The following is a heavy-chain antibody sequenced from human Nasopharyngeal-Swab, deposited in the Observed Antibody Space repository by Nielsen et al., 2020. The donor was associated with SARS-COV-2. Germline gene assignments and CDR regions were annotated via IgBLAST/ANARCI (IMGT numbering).Heavy chain of an antibody. CDR3: ASSGVLWELLLDY. V-gene: IGHV4-38-2*02. CDR2: IYYSGST. Sequence: SETLSLTCTVSGYSISSGYYWGWIRQPPGKGLEWIGYIYYSGSTNYNPSLKSRVTISVDTSKNQFSLKLSSVTAADTAVYYCASSGVLWELLLDYWGQGTLVTVS. D-gene: IGHD1-26*01. CDR1: GYSISSGYY. J-gene: IGHJ4*02.